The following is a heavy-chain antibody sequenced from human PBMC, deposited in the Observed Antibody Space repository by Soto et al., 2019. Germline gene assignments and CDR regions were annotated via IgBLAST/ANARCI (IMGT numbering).Heavy chain of an antibody. CDR2: IHHSGAT. CDR1: GDSITGDNW. J-gene: IGHJ6*02. V-gene: IGHV4-4*02. Sequence: QVQLQESGPGLVQPSGTLSLTCAVSGDSITGDNWWSWVRQPPGKGLEWIGEIHHSGATNHNPSLKSRVTISVDKSKNQFSPQLNSVTAADTAMFYCATQGFYRMGVWGRGTTVTVSS. CDR3: ATQGFYRMGV.